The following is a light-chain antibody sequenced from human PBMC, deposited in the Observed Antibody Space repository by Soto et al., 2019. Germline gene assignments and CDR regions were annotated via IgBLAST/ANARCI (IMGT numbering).Light chain of an antibody. J-gene: IGLJ7*01. Sequence: QSVLTQPPSVSGAPGRRVTISCTGSSSNIGAGYDVHWYQQLPGTVPKLLIYDNNNRPSGVPDRFSGSRSGTSASLAITGLQPEDEADYYCQSYDRSLSASVFGGGTQLTVL. V-gene: IGLV1-40*01. CDR1: SSNIGAGYD. CDR2: DNN. CDR3: QSYDRSLSASV.